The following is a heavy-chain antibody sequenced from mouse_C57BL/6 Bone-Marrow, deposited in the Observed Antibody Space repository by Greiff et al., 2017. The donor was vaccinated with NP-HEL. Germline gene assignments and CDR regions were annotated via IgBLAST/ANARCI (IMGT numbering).Heavy chain of an antibody. Sequence: VQLKESGPVLVKPGASVKMSCKASGYTFTDYYMNWVKQSHGKSLEWIGVINPYNGGTSYNQKFKGKATLTVDKSSSTAYMELNSLTSEDSAVYYCARGGLYYFDYWGQGTTLTVSS. V-gene: IGHV1-19*01. D-gene: IGHD3-3*01. CDR2: INPYNGGT. J-gene: IGHJ2*01. CDR1: GYTFTDYY. CDR3: ARGGLYYFDY.